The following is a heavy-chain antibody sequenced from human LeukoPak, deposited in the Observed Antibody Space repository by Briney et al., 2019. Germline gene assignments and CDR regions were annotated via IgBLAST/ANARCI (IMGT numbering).Heavy chain of an antibody. D-gene: IGHD6-19*01. CDR1: GGSISSYY. CDR2: IYYSGST. Sequence: SETLSLTCTVSGGSISSYYWSWIRQPPGKGLEWIGYIYYSGSTNYNPSLKSRVTISVDTSKNQFSLKLSSVTAADTAVYYCARHHRSGWFGYWGQGTLVTVSS. CDR3: ARHHRSGWFGY. J-gene: IGHJ4*02. V-gene: IGHV4-59*08.